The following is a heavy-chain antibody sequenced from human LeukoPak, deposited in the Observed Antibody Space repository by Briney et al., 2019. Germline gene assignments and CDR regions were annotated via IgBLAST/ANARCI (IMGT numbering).Heavy chain of an antibody. V-gene: IGHV3-7*01. J-gene: IGHJ4*02. CDR1: GFTFSSYS. Sequence: GGSLRLSCAASGFTFSSYSMSWVRQAPEKGLEWVANIKQDGSEKYYVDSVKGRFTISRDNAKNSLYLQMNSLRAEDTAVYYCARETYYDFWSGYYYDYWGQGTLVTVSS. CDR2: IKQDGSEK. D-gene: IGHD3-3*01. CDR3: ARETYYDFWSGYYYDY.